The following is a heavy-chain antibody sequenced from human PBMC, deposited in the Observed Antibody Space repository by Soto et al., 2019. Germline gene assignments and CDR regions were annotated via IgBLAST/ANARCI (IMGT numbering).Heavy chain of an antibody. CDR1: GFTFSSFA. Sequence: EVQLLESGGGLVQPGGSLRLSCAASGFTFSSFAMNWVRQAPGKGLEWVSAISGSGGSTYYADSVKGRFTISRDNSKNTLHLQLSPLRAEDTAVYYCAKAFSSSWYDDAFDTWGQATRVTVSS. CDR2: ISGSGGST. V-gene: IGHV3-23*01. CDR3: AKAFSSSWYDDAFDT. J-gene: IGHJ3*02. D-gene: IGHD6-13*01.